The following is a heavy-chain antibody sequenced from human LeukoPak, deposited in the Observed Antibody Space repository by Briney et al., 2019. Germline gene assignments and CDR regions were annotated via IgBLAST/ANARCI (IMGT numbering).Heavy chain of an antibody. Sequence: PSETLSLTCAVYGGSFSGYYWSWIRQPPGKGLEWIGYIYYSGSTNYNPSLKSRVTISVDTSKNQFSLKLSSVTAADTAVYYCARDARRCSSTSCYVSFDYWGQGTLVTVSS. D-gene: IGHD2-2*01. V-gene: IGHV4-59*01. J-gene: IGHJ4*02. CDR1: GGSFSGYY. CDR2: IYYSGST. CDR3: ARDARRCSSTSCYVSFDY.